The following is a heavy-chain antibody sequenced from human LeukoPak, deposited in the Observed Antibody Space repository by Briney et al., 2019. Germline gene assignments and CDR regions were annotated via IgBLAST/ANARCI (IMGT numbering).Heavy chain of an antibody. CDR1: GFTFSSYG. CDR3: ARDGDSYGFDY. CDR2: IWYDGNNK. J-gene: IGHJ4*02. Sequence: PGGSLRLSCAASGFTFSSYGMHWVRQAPGKGLEWVAVIWYDGNNKYYADSVKGRFTISRDNSKNTLYLQMDSLRVEDTAVYSCARDGDSYGFDYWGQGTLVTVSS. D-gene: IGHD3-16*01. V-gene: IGHV3-33*08.